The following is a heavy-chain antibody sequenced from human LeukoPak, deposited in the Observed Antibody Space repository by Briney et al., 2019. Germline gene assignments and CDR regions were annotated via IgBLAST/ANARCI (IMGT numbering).Heavy chain of an antibody. CDR1: GFSFSTYD. D-gene: IGHD3-10*01. CDR3: ARDRSGVSYY. V-gene: IGHV3-21*06. Sequence: PGGSLRLSCAASGFSFSTYDMNWVRQAPGKGLEWVSSICGSGDYIYYADSVKGRFTIVRDNAKNSLFLQMDSLRAEDTAVYYCARDRSGVSYYWGQGTLVTVSS. J-gene: IGHJ4*02. CDR2: ICGSGDYI.